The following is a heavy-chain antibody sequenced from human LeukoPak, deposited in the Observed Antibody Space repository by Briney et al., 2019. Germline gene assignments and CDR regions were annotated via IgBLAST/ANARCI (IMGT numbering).Heavy chain of an antibody. Sequence: GGSLRLSCVGSGFTFSDAWMSWVRQAPGKGLEWVGRIKSKSDGGTIDYAAPVKGRVTISRDDSRNTLYLQMNSLKTEDTAVYYCTTRRQDGWWGQGTLVTVS. J-gene: IGHJ4*02. D-gene: IGHD2-15*01. CDR1: GFTFSDAW. V-gene: IGHV3-15*01. CDR2: IKSKSDGGTI. CDR3: TTRRQDGW.